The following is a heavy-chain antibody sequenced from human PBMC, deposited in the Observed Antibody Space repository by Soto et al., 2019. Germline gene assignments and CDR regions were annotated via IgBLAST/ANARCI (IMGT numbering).Heavy chain of an antibody. CDR2: ISWNSGSI. CDR1: GFTFDDYA. CDR3: AKDTVLYYYDSRGYFDY. Sequence: GGSLRLSCAASGFTFDDYAMHWVRQAPGKGLEWVSGISWNSGSIGYADSVKGRFTISRDNAKNSLYLQMNSLRAEDTALYYCAKDTVLYYYDSRGYFDYWGQGTLVTVSS. J-gene: IGHJ4*02. D-gene: IGHD3-22*01. V-gene: IGHV3-9*01.